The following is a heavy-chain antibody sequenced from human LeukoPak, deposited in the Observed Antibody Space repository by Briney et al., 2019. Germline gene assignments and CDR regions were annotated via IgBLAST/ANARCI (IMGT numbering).Heavy chain of an antibody. J-gene: IGHJ4*02. CDR3: SRKSGAFSPFGY. CDR2: ISLSGVT. V-gene: IGHV4-4*02. Sequence: SETLSLTCGVSGGSISSTNWWSWVRQPPGQGLEWIGEISLSGVTNYNPSLKSRVTMSLDRSKNHLSLTLTSVTAADTAVYYCSRKSGAFSPFGYWGQGTLVTVSS. CDR1: GGSISSTNW. D-gene: IGHD1-26*01.